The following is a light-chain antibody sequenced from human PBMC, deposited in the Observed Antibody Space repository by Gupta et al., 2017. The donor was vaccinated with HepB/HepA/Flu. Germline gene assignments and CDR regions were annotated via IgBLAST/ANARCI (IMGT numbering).Light chain of an antibody. V-gene: IGLV2-8*01. Sequence: SALTQPPSASGSPGQSVAISCIGTSSDIGNNYNFVSWNQQHPVEAHRLLIYEVNKRPSGVPDRFSGSKSGNTASLTVSGRQPEEGAHYYCSAYETSDSVVFGGGTKLTVL. CDR2: EVN. CDR3: SAYETSDSVV. J-gene: IGLJ2*01. CDR1: SSDIGNNYNF.